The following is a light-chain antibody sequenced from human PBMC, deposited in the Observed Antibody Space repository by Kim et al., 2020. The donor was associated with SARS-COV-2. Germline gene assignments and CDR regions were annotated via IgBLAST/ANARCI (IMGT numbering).Light chain of an antibody. CDR2: GNS. V-gene: IGLV1-40*01. CDR1: SSNIGAGYD. CDR3: QSYDSSLSAWV. J-gene: IGLJ3*02. Sequence: QRVTISCTGSSSNIGAGYDVHWYQQVPGKAPKLLIFGNSNRPSGVPDRFSGSKSGTSASLAITGLQAEDESDYYCQSYDSSLSAWVFGGGTQLTVL.